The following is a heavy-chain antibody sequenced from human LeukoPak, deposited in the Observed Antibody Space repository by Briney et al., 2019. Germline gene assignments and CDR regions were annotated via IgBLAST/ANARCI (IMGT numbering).Heavy chain of an antibody. CDR1: GFTFVGYR. V-gene: IGHV3-74*01. CDR3: VRVLGTVTTLYYFDS. J-gene: IGHJ4*02. D-gene: IGHD4-11*01. CDR2: INAGGTSP. Sequence: RGSLRHSSAASGFTFVGYRLHWVRQVPGKGLEWFSRINAGGTSPGYAYYVTVPLTISRDNAKNTVYLQMNSLGAEDTAIYYCVRVLGTVTTLYYFDSWGQGTVHTVSS.